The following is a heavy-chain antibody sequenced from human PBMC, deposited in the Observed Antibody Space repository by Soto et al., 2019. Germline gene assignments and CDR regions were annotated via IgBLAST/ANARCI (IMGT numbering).Heavy chain of an antibody. CDR1: GGSISNTNYY. J-gene: IGHJ4*02. CDR3: ARLKRSGDY. V-gene: IGHV4-39*01. D-gene: IGHD6-25*01. Sequence: QLQLQESGPGLVKPSETLSLTCTVSGGSISNTNYYWGWIRQPPGKGLEWIGSIYNSGSTYYNPSLKSRVTISVDTSKNQFSLKLSSVTAADTAVYYCARLKRSGDYWGQGTLVTVSS. CDR2: IYNSGST.